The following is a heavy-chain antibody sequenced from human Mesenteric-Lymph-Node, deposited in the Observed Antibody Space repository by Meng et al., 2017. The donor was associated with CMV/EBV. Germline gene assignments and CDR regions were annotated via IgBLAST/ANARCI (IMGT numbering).Heavy chain of an antibody. J-gene: IGHJ4*02. CDR3: AREGSDTGYYQVYFDN. CDR1: GFTFTSYA. CDR2: ISYDGTHK. Sequence: GGSLRLSCAASGFTFTSYAMHWVRQAPGKGLELVAVISYDGTHKYYADSVKGRFTISRDDSKNTLYLQMNSLRPEDTALYYCAREGSDTGYYQVYFDNWGQGTLVTVSS. D-gene: IGHD3-9*01. V-gene: IGHV3-30*04.